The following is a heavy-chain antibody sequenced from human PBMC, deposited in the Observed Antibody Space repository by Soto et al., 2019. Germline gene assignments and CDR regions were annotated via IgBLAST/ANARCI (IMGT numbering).Heavy chain of an antibody. CDR2: INHSGST. V-gene: IGHV4-34*01. J-gene: IGHJ6*02. CDR1: GGSFSGYY. CDR3: ARYCGGDCYPYYGMDV. Sequence: LSLTCAVYGGSFSGYYLSWIRQPPGKGLEWIGEINHSGSTNYNPSLKSRVTISVDTSKNQFSLKLSSVTAADTAVYYCARYCGGDCYPYYGMDVWGQGTTVTV. D-gene: IGHD2-21*02.